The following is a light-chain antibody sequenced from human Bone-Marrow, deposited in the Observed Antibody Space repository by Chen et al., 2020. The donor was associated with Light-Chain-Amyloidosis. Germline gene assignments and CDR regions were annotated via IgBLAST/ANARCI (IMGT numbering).Light chain of an antibody. J-gene: IGLJ3*02. V-gene: IGLV1-40*01. CDR2: VNN. CDR3: QSYDSSLSGSV. CDR1: SSNIGAGYD. Sequence: QSVLTQPPSVSGAPGQRVTISCTESSSNIGAGYDVHWYQQLPGTAPKLLIYVNNNRPSGVPDRFSGCKSGTSASLAITGLQAEDEADYYCQSYDSSLSGSVFGGGTKLTVL.